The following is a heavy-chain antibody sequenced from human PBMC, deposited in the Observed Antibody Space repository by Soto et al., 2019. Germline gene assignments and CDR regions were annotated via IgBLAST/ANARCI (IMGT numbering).Heavy chain of an antibody. J-gene: IGHJ6*02. V-gene: IGHV5-51*01. CDR1: GYSFNKYW. Sequence: PGESLKISCKGSGYSFNKYWIGWVRRMPGKGLEWMGVIYPGDSDIRYGPSFQGQVTISVDKTTSTAYLQWRSLKASDTAVYYCARLYSPNPKQKYYFFYVLDVWGQGTRVTVSS. CDR3: ARLYSPNPKQKYYFFYVLDV. CDR2: IYPGDSDI. D-gene: IGHD2-21*01.